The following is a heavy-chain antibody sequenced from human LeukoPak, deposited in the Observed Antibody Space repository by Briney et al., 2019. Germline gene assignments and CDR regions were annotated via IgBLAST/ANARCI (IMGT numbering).Heavy chain of an antibody. D-gene: IGHD3-22*01. J-gene: IGHJ4*02. CDR3: AKDSGFLESSSGYYHHYDY. CDR2: ISSSSSYI. Sequence: PGGSLRLSCAASGFTFSSYSMNWVRQAPGKGLEWVSSISSSSSYIYYADSVKGRFTISRDNAKNSLYLQMNSLRAEDTAVYYCAKDSGFLESSSGYYHHYDYWGQGTLVTVSS. CDR1: GFTFSSYS. V-gene: IGHV3-21*04.